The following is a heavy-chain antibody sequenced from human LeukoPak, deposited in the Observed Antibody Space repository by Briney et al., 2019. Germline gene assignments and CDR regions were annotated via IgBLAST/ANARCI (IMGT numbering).Heavy chain of an antibody. CDR1: GFTFSSYA. D-gene: IGHD3-22*01. V-gene: IGHV3-23*01. CDR2: ISGSGGST. J-gene: IGHJ4*02. Sequence: QTGGSLRLSCAASGFTFSSYAMSWVRQAPGKGLEWVSAISGSGGSTYYADSVKGRFTISRDNSKNTLYLQMNSLRAEDTAVYYCAKRTYYYDSSGYYEGHYFDYWGQGTLVTVSS. CDR3: AKRTYYYDSSGYYEGHYFDY.